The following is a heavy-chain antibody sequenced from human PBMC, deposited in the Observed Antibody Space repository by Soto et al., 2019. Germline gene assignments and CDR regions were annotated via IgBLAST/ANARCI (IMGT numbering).Heavy chain of an antibody. CDR3: AKVWVPAATNYYYYGMDV. J-gene: IGHJ6*02. CDR2: ISYDGSNK. CDR1: GFTFSSYG. Sequence: QVQLVESGGGVVQPGRSLRLSCAASGFTFSSYGMHWVRQAPGKGLEGVAVISYDGSNKYYADSVKGRFTISRDNSKNKLYLQMNSLRAEDTAVYYCAKVWVPAATNYYYYGMDVWGQGTTVTVSS. D-gene: IGHD2-2*01. V-gene: IGHV3-30*18.